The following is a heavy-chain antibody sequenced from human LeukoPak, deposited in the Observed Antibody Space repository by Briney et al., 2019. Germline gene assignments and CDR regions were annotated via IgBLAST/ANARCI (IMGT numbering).Heavy chain of an antibody. CDR2: IRHSGST. CDR1: GGSISSDGYY. D-gene: IGHD6-13*01. J-gene: IGHJ3*02. CDR3: ARHKIAAVEYAFDI. Sequence: SETLSLTCTVSGGSISSDGYYWAWIRQPPGKGLERIGHIRHSGSTHYKSSLKSRVTISVDTSKNQFSLKLSSVTAADTAVYYCARHKIAAVEYAFDIWGQGTMVTVSS. V-gene: IGHV4-30-2*01.